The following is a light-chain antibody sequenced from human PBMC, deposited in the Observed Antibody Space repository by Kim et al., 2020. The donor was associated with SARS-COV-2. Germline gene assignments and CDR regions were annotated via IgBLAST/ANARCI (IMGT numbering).Light chain of an antibody. V-gene: IGLV2-14*04. Sequence: YNFVSWYQQSQGKAPKLLIYAVTARPSGVSNRFSGSKSGNTASLTISGLQAEDEADYYCSSYTSSSTLVFGGGTQLTVL. CDR1: YNF. CDR2: AVT. J-gene: IGLJ3*02. CDR3: SSYTSSSTLV.